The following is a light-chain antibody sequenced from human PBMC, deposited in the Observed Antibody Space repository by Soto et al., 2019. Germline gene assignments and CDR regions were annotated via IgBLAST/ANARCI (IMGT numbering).Light chain of an antibody. J-gene: IGKJ4*01. V-gene: IGKV3-20*01. Sequence: EIVLTQSPGTLSLSPGERATLSCRASQSVYKNFLAWYQQKPGQAPRLLINGASNRATGIPDRFSGSGSGKNLSLTTASLNLEDFAVYFCQHYGSSPPTFGGGTKVAIK. CDR2: GAS. CDR1: QSVYKNF. CDR3: QHYGSSPPT.